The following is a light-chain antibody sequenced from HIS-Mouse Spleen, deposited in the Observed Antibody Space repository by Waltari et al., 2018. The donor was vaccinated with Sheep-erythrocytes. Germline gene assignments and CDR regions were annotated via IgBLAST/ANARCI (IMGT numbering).Light chain of an antibody. CDR2: GKN. Sequence: SSELTQDPAVSVALGQTVRITCQGDSLRSYYASWYQQKPGQAPVRVIYGKNNLPSVIPARFSGSSSGNTASVTITGAQAEDEADYYCNSRDSSGNHLVFGGGTKLTVL. CDR3: NSRDSSGNHLV. J-gene: IGLJ3*02. CDR1: SLRSYY. V-gene: IGLV3-19*01.